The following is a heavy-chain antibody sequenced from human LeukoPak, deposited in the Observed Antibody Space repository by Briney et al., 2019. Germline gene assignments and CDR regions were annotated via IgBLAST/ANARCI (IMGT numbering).Heavy chain of an antibody. CDR2: ISSSSSTI. V-gene: IGHV3-48*01. D-gene: IGHD5-12*01. CDR3: ARDLVAEWLPGVYAAFDI. CDR1: GFTFSTYS. Sequence: PGGSLRLSCAASGFTFSTYSMNWVRQAPGKGLDWVSYISSSSSTIYYADSVKGRFTISRDNAKNSLYLQMNSLRAEDTAVYYCARDLVAEWLPGVYAAFDIWGQGTMVTVSS. J-gene: IGHJ3*02.